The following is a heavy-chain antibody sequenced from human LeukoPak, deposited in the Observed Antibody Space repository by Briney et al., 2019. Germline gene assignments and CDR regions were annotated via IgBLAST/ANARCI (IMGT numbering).Heavy chain of an antibody. J-gene: IGHJ4*02. CDR1: GGSISGHY. CDR3: ARGTTGYIYYFEH. V-gene: IGHV4-4*07. CDR2: IYSTGST. D-gene: IGHD4-17*01. Sequence: SETLSLTCSVSGGSISGHYWSWVRQPAGKGLEDLGRIYSTGSTHYNPSLESRVTMSVDTSKNQFSLRLSSVTAADTAVYYCARGTTGYIYYFEHWGQGTLVTVSS.